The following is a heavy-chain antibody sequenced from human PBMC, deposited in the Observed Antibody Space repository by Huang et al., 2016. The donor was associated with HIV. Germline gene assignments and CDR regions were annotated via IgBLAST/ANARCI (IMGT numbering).Heavy chain of an antibody. CDR3: ARDQRGVGATKYDY. Sequence: QVQLVQSGAEVKKPGSSVKVSCKVSGGTFSSYAVRWVRQAPGQGLEWMGGIIPSFGTANYAQKFQGRVTIIADESTSTVYMELSSLRSEDTAVYYCARDQRGVGATKYDYWGQGSLVTVSS. J-gene: IGHJ4*02. D-gene: IGHD1-26*01. CDR1: GGTFSSYA. CDR2: IIPSFGTA. V-gene: IGHV1-69*01.